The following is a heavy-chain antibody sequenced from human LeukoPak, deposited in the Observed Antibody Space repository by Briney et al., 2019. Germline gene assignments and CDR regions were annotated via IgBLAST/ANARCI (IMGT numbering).Heavy chain of an antibody. CDR1: GFNLSSYG. D-gene: IGHD3-10*01. CDR3: AKDSSSGSSYYFHGMEV. V-gene: IGHV3-30*18. Sequence: GGSLRLSCTASGFNLSSYGVHWVRQAPGKGLEWVAVISYDGSNKYYADPMKGRFAISRDNSKNTLYLQVNSLRIEDTAVYYCAKDSSSGSSYYFHGMEVWGQGTTVTVSS. CDR2: ISYDGSNK. J-gene: IGHJ6*02.